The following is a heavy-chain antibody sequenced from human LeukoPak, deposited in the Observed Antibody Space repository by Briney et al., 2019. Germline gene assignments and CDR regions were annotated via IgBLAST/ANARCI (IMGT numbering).Heavy chain of an antibody. CDR1: GFTVSSNY. D-gene: IGHD6-6*01. V-gene: IGHV3-53*01. Sequence: GGSLRLSCAASGFTVSSNYMSWVRQAPGKGLEWVSVIYSGGSTYYADSVKGRFTISRDNSKNTLYLQMNSLRAEDTALYYCAREVRVAARPSSWFDPWGQGTLVTVSS. J-gene: IGHJ5*02. CDR2: IYSGGST. CDR3: AREVRVAARPSSWFDP.